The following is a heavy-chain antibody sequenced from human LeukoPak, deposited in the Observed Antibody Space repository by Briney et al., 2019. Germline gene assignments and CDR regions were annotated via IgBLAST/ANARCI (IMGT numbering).Heavy chain of an antibody. Sequence: SETLSLTCTVSGGSISSYYWSWIRQPPGKGLEWIGYIYYTGSTNYNPSLKSRVTISVDMSKNQFSLKLRSVTAADTAVYYCARAYSSSWYWFDPWGQGTLVTVSS. CDR1: GGSISSYY. D-gene: IGHD6-13*01. CDR3: ARAYSSSWYWFDP. CDR2: IYYTGST. V-gene: IGHV4-59*01. J-gene: IGHJ5*02.